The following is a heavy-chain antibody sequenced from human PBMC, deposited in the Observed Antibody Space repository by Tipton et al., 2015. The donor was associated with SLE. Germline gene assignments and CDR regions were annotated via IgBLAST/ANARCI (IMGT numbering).Heavy chain of an antibody. Sequence: SLRLSCAASGFTFSSYAMSWVRQAPGKGLEWVSVIYSGGSSTYYADSVKGRFTISGDNSKNTLYLQMNSLRAEGTAVYYCAKAGHYWYFDLWGRGTLVTVSS. J-gene: IGHJ2*01. CDR2: IYSGGSST. CDR1: GFTFSSYA. V-gene: IGHV3-23*03. CDR3: AKAGHYWYFDL.